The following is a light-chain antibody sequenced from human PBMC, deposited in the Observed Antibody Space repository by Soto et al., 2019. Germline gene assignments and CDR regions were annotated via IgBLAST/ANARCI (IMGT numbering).Light chain of an antibody. CDR2: AAS. V-gene: IGKV1-39*01. J-gene: IGKJ2*01. Sequence: DIQMTQPPSSLSASVGARVTITCRASRSITSYLNWYQQKLGKAPKPLIYAASSFQSGVPSRFSGSGSGTDFTLTISSLQPEDFATYYCQQSYSTPYTFGQGTKRQIK. CDR3: QQSYSTPYT. CDR1: RSITSY.